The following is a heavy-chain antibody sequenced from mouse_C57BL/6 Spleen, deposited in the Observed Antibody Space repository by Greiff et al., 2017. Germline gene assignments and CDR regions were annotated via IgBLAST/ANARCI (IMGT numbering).Heavy chain of an antibody. CDR3: ARMDGYPFAY. D-gene: IGHD2-3*01. V-gene: IGHV5-17*01. CDR1: GFTFSDYG. J-gene: IGHJ3*01. CDR2: ISSGSSTI. Sequence: DVMLVESGGGLVKPGGSLKLSCAASGFTFSDYGMHWVRQAPEKGLEWVAYISSGSSTIYYADTVKGRFTISRDNAKNTLFLQMTSLRSEDTAMYYCARMDGYPFAYWGQGTLVTVSA.